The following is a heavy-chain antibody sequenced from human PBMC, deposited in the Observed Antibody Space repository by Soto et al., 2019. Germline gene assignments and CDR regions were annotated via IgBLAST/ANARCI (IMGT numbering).Heavy chain of an antibody. CDR1: GYSFTSLD. CDR2: MQPSTGRT. J-gene: IGHJ6*02. D-gene: IGHD6-19*01. Sequence: ASVKVSCKASGYSFTSLDINWVRQTAGQGLEWMGWMQPSTGRTGYAQKLQGRVTMTTDTSTSTAYMELRSLRSDDTAGYYCGRPLYSSGWYGGGYYYYGMDVWGQGTTVTVSS. V-gene: IGHV1-8*01. CDR3: GRPLYSSGWYGGGYYYYGMDV.